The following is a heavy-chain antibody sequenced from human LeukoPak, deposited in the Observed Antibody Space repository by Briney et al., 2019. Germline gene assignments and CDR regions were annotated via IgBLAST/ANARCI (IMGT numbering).Heavy chain of an antibody. CDR1: GGSISSSY. J-gene: IGHJ5*02. V-gene: IGHV4-59*13. D-gene: IGHD5-18*01. CDR3: ARDNGYSYAP. Sequence: KTSETLSLTCAVPGGSISSSYWSWIRQPPGKRLEWIGDIFYSGSTKYNPSLKSRVTISVDTSKNQFSLKVSSVTAADTAVYYCARDNGYSYAPWGQRTLVTVSS. CDR2: IFYSGST.